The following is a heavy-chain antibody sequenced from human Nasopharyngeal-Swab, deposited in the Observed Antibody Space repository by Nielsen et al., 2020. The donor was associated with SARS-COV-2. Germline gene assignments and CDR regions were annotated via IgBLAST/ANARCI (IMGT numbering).Heavy chain of an antibody. CDR1: GFTFRDYW. CDR3: ARVGGRTSLMGS. CDR2: IKQDGSEK. D-gene: IGHD3-10*01. V-gene: IGHV3-7*01. Sequence: GESLKISCVASGFTFRDYWVSWVRQAPAKGLEWVASIKQDGSEKNYVDSVKGRFTISRDNAKNSLFLQMDSLRTEDTAFYYCARVGGRTSLMGSWGQGTLVTVSS. J-gene: IGHJ4*02.